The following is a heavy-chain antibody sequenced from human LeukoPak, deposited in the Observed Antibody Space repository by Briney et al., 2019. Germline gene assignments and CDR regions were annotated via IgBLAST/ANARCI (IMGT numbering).Heavy chain of an antibody. CDR2: MNPNSGNT. CDR3: ARTTYAPHTYYYYYYMDV. CDR1: GYTFTRYD. Sequence: ASVKVSCKASGYTFTRYDINWVRQATGQGLEWMGWMNPNSGNTGYAQKFQGRVTMTRNTSISTAYMELSSLRSEDTAVYYCARTTYAPHTYYYYYYMDVWGKGTTVTISS. J-gene: IGHJ6*03. V-gene: IGHV1-8*01. D-gene: IGHD2-2*01.